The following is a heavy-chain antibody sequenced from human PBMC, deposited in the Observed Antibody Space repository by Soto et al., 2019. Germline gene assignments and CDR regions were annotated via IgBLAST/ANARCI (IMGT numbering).Heavy chain of an antibody. V-gene: IGHV3-48*01. CDR2: ISSSSSTI. CDR1: GFTFSSYS. Sequence: EVQLVESGGGLVQPGGSLRLSCAASGFTFSSYSMNWVRQAPGKGLEWVSYISSSSSTIYYADSVKGRFTISRDNAKNSLYLQMNSLRAEDTAVYYCARPMYYYDSSGYYSYYFDYWGQGTLVTVSS. J-gene: IGHJ4*02. D-gene: IGHD3-22*01. CDR3: ARPMYYYDSSGYYSYYFDY.